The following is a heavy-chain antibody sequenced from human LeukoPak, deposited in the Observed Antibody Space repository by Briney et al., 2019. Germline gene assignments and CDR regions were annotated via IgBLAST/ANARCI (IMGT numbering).Heavy chain of an antibody. D-gene: IGHD2-2*01. J-gene: IGHJ5*02. CDR1: GGSISSGGYS. CDR3: ATLPAATPNWFDP. CDR2: IYHSGST. Sequence: SETLSLTCAVSGGSISSGGYSWSWIRQPPGKGLEWIGYIYHSGSTYYNPSLKSRVTISVDRSKNQFSLKLSSVTAADTAVYYCATLPAATPNWFDPWGQGTLVTVSS. V-gene: IGHV4-30-2*01.